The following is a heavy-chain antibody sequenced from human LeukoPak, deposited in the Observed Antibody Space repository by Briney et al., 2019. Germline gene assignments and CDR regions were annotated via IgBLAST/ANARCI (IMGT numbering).Heavy chain of an antibody. J-gene: IGHJ6*02. CDR3: ARGPIRVGDDYGDYGNFRYYYYGMDV. Sequence: SETLSLTCTVSGGSISSYYWSWIRQPAGKGLEWIGRIYTSGSTNYNPSLKSRVTMSVDTSKNQFSLKLSSVTAADTAVYYCARGPIRVGDDYGDYGNFRYYYYGMDVWGQGTTVTVSS. CDR1: GGSISSYY. V-gene: IGHV4-4*07. CDR2: IYTSGST. D-gene: IGHD4-17*01.